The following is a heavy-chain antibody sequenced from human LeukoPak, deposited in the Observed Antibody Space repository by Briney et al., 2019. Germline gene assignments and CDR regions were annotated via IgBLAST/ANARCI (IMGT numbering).Heavy chain of an antibody. CDR1: GFTFSSYG. V-gene: IGHV3-30*18. CDR2: ISYDGSNK. D-gene: IGHD1-26*01. Sequence: AGGSLRLSCAASGFTFSSYGMHWVRQAPGKGLEWVAVISYDGSNKYYADSVKGRFTISRDNSKNTLYLQMNSLRAEDTAVYYCANSVGATHFDYWGQGTLVTVSS. J-gene: IGHJ4*02. CDR3: ANSVGATHFDY.